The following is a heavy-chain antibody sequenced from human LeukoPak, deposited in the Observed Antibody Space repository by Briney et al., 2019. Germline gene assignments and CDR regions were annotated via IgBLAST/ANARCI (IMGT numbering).Heavy chain of an antibody. J-gene: IGHJ5*02. CDR2: INHSGST. V-gene: IGHV4-34*01. CDR1: GGSFSGYY. Sequence: KPSKTLSLTCAVYGGSFSGYYWSWIRQPPGKGLEWIGEINHSGSTNYNPSLKSRVTISVDTSKNQFSLKLSSVTAADTAVYYCARELGIAVTWGQGTLVTVSS. CDR3: ARELGIAVT. D-gene: IGHD6-19*01.